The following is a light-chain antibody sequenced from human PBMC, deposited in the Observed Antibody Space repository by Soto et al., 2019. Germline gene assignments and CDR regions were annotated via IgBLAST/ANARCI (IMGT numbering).Light chain of an antibody. CDR2: RNN. CDR1: LSNIGSNF. J-gene: IGLJ7*01. Sequence: QSVLTQPPSASGTPGQRVTISCSGSLSNIGSNFIYWYQQLPGSAPKLLINRNNERPSGVPDRFSGSKSGTSASLAISGLRSEDEADYHCAAWDDSLRGVVFGGGTQQTVL. V-gene: IGLV1-47*01. CDR3: AAWDDSLRGVV.